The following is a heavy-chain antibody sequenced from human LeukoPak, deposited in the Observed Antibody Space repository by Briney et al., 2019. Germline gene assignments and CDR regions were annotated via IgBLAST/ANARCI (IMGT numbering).Heavy chain of an antibody. Sequence: GGSLRLSCAASGFTFSSYAMSWVRQAPGKGLEWVSTISGSGGSTYYADSVKGRFTISRDNSKNTLYLQMNSLRAEDTAVYYCARRASYDGTIFYLDYWGLGTLVTVSS. CDR2: ISGSGGST. CDR1: GFTFSSYA. CDR3: ARRASYDGTIFYLDY. D-gene: IGHD3-22*01. V-gene: IGHV3-23*01. J-gene: IGHJ4*02.